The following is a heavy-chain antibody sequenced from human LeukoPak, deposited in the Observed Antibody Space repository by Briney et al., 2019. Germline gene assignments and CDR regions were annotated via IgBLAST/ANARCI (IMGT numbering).Heavy chain of an antibody. V-gene: IGHV3-30*04. CDR2: ISYDGSNK. D-gene: IGHD1-26*01. Sequence: PGRSLRLSCAASGFTFSSYAMHWVRQAPGKGLEWVAVISYDGSNKYYADSVKGRFTISRDNSKNTLYLQMNSLRAEDTAVYYCARESGSYGYIDYWGQGTLATVSS. J-gene: IGHJ4*02. CDR1: GFTFSSYA. CDR3: ARESGSYGYIDY.